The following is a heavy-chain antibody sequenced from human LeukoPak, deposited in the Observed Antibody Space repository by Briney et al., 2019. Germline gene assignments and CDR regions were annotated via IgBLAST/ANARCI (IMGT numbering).Heavy chain of an antibody. Sequence: SETLSLTCTVSGGSISSYYWSWIRQPPGKGLEWIGYIYYTGSTNYNPSLKSRVTISVDTSKNQFSLKLSSVTAADTAVCYCARHNQGYGGGYNWFDPWGQGTLVTVSS. CDR2: IYYTGST. CDR1: GGSISSYY. V-gene: IGHV4-59*08. J-gene: IGHJ5*02. CDR3: ARHNQGYGGGYNWFDP. D-gene: IGHD4-23*01.